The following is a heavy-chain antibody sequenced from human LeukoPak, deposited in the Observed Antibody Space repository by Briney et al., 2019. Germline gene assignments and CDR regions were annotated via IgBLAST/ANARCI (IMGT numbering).Heavy chain of an antibody. D-gene: IGHD3-3*01. CDR3: ASRKYDFWSGYYEVGLKKYYYMDV. CDR2: INTNTGNP. J-gene: IGHJ6*03. CDR1: GYTFTSYA. V-gene: IGHV7-4-1*02. Sequence: ASVKVSCEASGYTFTSYAMNWVRQAPGQGLEWMGWINTNTGNPTYAQGFTGRFVFSLDTSVSTAYLQISSLKAEDTAVYYCASRKYDFWSGYYEVGLKKYYYMDVWGKGTTVTVSS.